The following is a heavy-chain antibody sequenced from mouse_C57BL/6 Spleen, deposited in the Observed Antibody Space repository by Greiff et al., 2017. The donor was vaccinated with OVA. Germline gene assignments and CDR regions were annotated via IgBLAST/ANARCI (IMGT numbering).Heavy chain of an antibody. D-gene: IGHD2-14*01. J-gene: IGHJ4*01. Sequence: VQLKESGPGLVKPSQSLSLTCSVTGYSITSGYYWNWIRQFPGNKLEWMGYISYDGSNNYNPSLKNRISITRDTSKNQFFLKLNSVTTKDTATYYCARGYEDAMDYWGQGTSVTVSS. CDR3: ARGYEDAMDY. CDR1: GYSITSGYY. CDR2: ISYDGSN. V-gene: IGHV3-6*01.